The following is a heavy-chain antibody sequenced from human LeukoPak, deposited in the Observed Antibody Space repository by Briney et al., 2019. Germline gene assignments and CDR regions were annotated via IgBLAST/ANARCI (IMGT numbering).Heavy chain of an antibody. Sequence: GGSLRLSCAASGFSFSAYWMSWVRQAPGKGLEWVANIKQDGSEKYYGDSVKGRFTISRDNAKNSVYLQMNSLRAEDTAVYYCARDGRPFDSWGQGTLVTVPS. D-gene: IGHD3/OR15-3a*01. J-gene: IGHJ4*02. V-gene: IGHV3-7*03. CDR2: IKQDGSEK. CDR1: GFSFSAYW. CDR3: ARDGRPFDS.